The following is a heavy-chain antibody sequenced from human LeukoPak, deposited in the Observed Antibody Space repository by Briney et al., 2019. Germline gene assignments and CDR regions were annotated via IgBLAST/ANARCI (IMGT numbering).Heavy chain of an antibody. CDR3: ARRCDSWSGDTLQTHAFDI. V-gene: IGHV4-59*08. J-gene: IGHJ3*02. CDR2: LYYRGNT. Sequence: PSETLSLTCTGSGGSISSYHWSWIRHPPAKGLEWLGYLYYRGNTIYNPSLKSRVTISVDTSKNQFSLKLSSVTAADTAVYYCARRCDSWSGDTLQTHAFDIWDQGTRVTVSS. D-gene: IGHD3-3*01. CDR1: GGSISSYH.